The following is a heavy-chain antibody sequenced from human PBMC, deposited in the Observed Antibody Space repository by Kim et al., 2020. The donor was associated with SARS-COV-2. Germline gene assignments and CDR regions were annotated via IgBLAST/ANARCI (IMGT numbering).Heavy chain of an antibody. CDR3: ARGVGDPYNCVDP. Sequence: YNPGHKCRVSISVDTSRNQFSLKLSAVTAADTAVYYCARGVGDPYNCVDPWGQGTLVTVSS. D-gene: IGHD2-21*02. J-gene: IGHJ5*02. V-gene: IGHV4-31*02.